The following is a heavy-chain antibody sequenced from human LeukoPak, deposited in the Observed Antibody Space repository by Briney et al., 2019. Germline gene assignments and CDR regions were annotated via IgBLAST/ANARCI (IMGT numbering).Heavy chain of an antibody. D-gene: IGHD6-6*01. Sequence: PGRSLRLSCAASGFTFSNYPLHWVRQAPGKGLEWVTVISHDGGTKYYADSVKGRFTISRDDSKNTLYLRMNSLRLDDTAIYYCARGPIRAAPDDFDYWGQGTLVTVSS. CDR2: ISHDGGTK. CDR3: ARGPIRAAPDDFDY. CDR1: GFTFSNYP. J-gene: IGHJ4*02. V-gene: IGHV3-30*04.